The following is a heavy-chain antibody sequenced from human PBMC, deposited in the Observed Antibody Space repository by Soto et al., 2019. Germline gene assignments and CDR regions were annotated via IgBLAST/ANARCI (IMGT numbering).Heavy chain of an antibody. J-gene: IGHJ4*02. D-gene: IGHD3-9*01. CDR3: ARRRPTGYYNY. CDR2: IGVTGTYT. Sequence: QVQLVESGGDLVKPGGSLRLSCAASGFPFSDYYMSWIRQAPGKGLEWVSTIGVTGTYTSNADSVKGRFTISRDNAKNSLSLQMNSLRAEDTAVYYCARRRPTGYYNYWGQGTLVTVSA. V-gene: IGHV3-11*05. CDR1: GFPFSDYY.